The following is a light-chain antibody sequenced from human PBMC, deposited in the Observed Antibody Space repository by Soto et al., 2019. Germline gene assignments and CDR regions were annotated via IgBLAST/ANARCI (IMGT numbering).Light chain of an antibody. CDR1: QSLLHSNGYNY. CDR2: LGS. J-gene: IGKJ2*01. CDR3: MQALQTPRT. Sequence: DIVMTQSPLSLPVTPGEPASISCRSSQSLLHSNGYNYLDWYLQKPGQSAQLLIYLGSNRASGVTDRFSGRGSGTDFTLQISRVEAEDVGVYYCMQALQTPRTFGQGTKLEIK. V-gene: IGKV2-28*01.